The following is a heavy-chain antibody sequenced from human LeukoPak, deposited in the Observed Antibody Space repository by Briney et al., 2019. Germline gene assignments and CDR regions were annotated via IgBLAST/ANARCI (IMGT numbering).Heavy chain of an antibody. CDR3: ARGVVVPAAMGAPGYYYYMDV. CDR2: IIPIFGTA. J-gene: IGHJ6*03. Sequence: SVKVSCEASGGTFSSYAISWVRQAPGQGLEWMGGIIPIFGTANYAQKFQGRVTITADESTSTAYMELSSLRSEDTAVYYCARGVVVPAAMGAPGYYYYMDVWGKGTTVTISS. V-gene: IGHV1-69*13. D-gene: IGHD2-2*01. CDR1: GGTFSSYA.